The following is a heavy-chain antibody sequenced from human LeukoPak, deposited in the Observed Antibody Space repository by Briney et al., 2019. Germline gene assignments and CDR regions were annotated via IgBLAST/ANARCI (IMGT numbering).Heavy chain of an antibody. J-gene: IGHJ6*02. V-gene: IGHV3-33*01. CDR2: IWYDGSNE. CDR3: ARDPLDYGDYMYDYGMDV. Sequence: GRSLRLSCAASGFTFSSYGMHWVRQAPGKGLEWVAVIWYDGSNEYYADSVKGRFTISRDNSKNTLYLQMNSLRAEDTAVYYCARDPLDYGDYMYDYGMDVWGQGTTVTVSS. D-gene: IGHD4-17*01. CDR1: GFTFSSYG.